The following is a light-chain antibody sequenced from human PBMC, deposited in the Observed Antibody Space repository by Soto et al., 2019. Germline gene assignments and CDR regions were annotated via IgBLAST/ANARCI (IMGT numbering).Light chain of an antibody. J-gene: IGKJ4*01. CDR2: GAS. CDR1: QGIGST. V-gene: IGKV3-15*01. Sequence: EIVMTQSPATLSVSPGEEATLSCRASQGIGSTLAWYQQKPGQTPRLLIYGASTRATGVPARFSGSASGTEFTLTITSLQSEDFAVYYCQHYANWPLTFGGGTKVESK. CDR3: QHYANWPLT.